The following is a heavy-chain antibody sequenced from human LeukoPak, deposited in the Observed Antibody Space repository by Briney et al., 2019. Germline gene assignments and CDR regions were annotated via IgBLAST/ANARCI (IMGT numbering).Heavy chain of an antibody. CDR2: ISSSSSYI. CDR3: ARAGFTFSDYFGSFFDY. Sequence: GGSLRLSCAASGFTFSSYSMNWVRQAPGKGLEWVSSISSSSSYIYYADSLKGRFTITRDNAKNPLHLKTNSLRAKDTAVYYCARAGFTFSDYFGSFFDYWGQGTLVTVSS. J-gene: IGHJ4*02. CDR1: GFTFSSYS. D-gene: IGHD3-10*01. V-gene: IGHV3-21*01.